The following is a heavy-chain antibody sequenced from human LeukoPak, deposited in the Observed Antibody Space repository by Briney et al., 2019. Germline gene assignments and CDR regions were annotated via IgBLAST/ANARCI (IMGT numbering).Heavy chain of an antibody. D-gene: IGHD3-3*01. J-gene: IGHJ4*02. V-gene: IGHV4-39*01. CDR1: GGSISSSSYY. CDR3: AKLFDFSID. CDR2: ICYSGST. Sequence: PSETLSLTCTVSGGSISSSSYYWGWIRQPPGKGLEWIGSICYSGSTYYSLSLKSRVTISVDTSKNQFSLKLSSVTAADTAVYYCAKLFDFSIDWGQGTLVTVSS.